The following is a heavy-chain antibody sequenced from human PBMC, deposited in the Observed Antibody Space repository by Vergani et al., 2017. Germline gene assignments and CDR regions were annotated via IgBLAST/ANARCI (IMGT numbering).Heavy chain of an antibody. CDR1: GFTFSSYS. V-gene: IGHV3-21*01. CDR2: ISSSSSYI. J-gene: IGHJ4*02. Sequence: EVQLVESGGGLVKPGGSLRLSCAASGFTFSSYSMNWVRQAPGKGLEWVSSISSSSSYIYYADSVKGRFTISRDNAKNSLYLQMNSLRAEDTAVYYCARDRAYGDYVGDYWGQGTLVTVSS. D-gene: IGHD4-23*01. CDR3: ARDRAYGDYVGDY.